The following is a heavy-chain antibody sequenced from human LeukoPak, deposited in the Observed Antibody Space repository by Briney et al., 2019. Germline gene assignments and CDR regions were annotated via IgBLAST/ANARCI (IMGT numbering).Heavy chain of an antibody. CDR2: IYYSGST. CDR3: ARVAGGGFDP. CDR1: GGSISSSSYY. V-gene: IGHV4-31*03. D-gene: IGHD3-16*01. J-gene: IGHJ5*02. Sequence: SETLSLTCTVSGGSISSSSYYWGWIRQHPGKGLEWIGYIYYSGSTYYNPSLKSRVTISVDTSKNQFSLKLSSVTAADTAVYYCARVAGGGFDPWGQGTLVTVSS.